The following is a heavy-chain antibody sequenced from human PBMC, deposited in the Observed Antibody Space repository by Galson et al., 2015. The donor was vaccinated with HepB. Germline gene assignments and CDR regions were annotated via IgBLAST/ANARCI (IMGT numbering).Heavy chain of an antibody. CDR1: GFTFTNIW. Sequence: SLRLSCAASGFTFTNIWMHWVRQAPGKGPEWVARISQDGSERNYVDSVKGRFIISRDNAKSSVYLQMNRLRDEDTAVYYCAKSFLVANELRLWGQGARDIVSS. J-gene: IGHJ4*02. V-gene: IGHV3-7*03. CDR3: AKSFLVANELRL. CDR2: ISQDGSER. D-gene: IGHD2-2*01.